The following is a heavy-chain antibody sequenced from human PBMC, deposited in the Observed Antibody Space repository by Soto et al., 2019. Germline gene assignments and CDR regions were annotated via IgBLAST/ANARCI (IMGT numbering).Heavy chain of an antibody. CDR1: GYTFTSYG. CDR2: ISAYNGNT. V-gene: IGHV1-18*04. D-gene: IGHD3-3*01. Sequence: GASVKVSCKASGYTFTSYGISWVPPAPGQGLEGMGWISAYNGNTNYAQKPQGRVTMTTDTSTSTAYMELRSLRSDDTAVYYCARGGVRITIFGVVHGADAFDIWGQGTMVTVSS. CDR3: ARGGVRITIFGVVHGADAFDI. J-gene: IGHJ3*02.